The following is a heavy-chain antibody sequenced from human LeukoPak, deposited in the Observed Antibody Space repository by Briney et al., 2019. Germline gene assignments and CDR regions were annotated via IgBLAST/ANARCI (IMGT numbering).Heavy chain of an antibody. CDR1: GYTFTNYG. V-gene: IGHV1-18*01. D-gene: IGHD1-26*01. Sequence: ASVKVSCKASGYTFTNYGLSSRRQAPGQGLEWMGWITTYNGYTNYAQKFQGRVTMTTDTSTSTAYMELRSLRSDDAAVYYCARLSRSYYIFDYWGQGTLVTVSS. CDR2: ITTYNGYT. CDR3: ARLSRSYYIFDY. J-gene: IGHJ4*02.